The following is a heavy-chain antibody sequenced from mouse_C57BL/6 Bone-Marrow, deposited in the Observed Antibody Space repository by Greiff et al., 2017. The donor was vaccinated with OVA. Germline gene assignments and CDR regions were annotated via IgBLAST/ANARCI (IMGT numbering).Heavy chain of an antibody. CDR3: ASETLLLWFAY. CDR1: GYSITSGCY. J-gene: IGHJ3*01. D-gene: IGHD2-3*01. CDR2: ISYDGSN. V-gene: IGHV3-6*01. Sequence: EVKLQESGPGLVKPSQSLSLTCSVSGYSITSGCYWNLIRQFPENQLECMGFISYDGSNNYNPSLKNRISLTRDTSKNQFFLKLNSVTTEDTATYYCASETLLLWFAYWGQGTRVTVSA.